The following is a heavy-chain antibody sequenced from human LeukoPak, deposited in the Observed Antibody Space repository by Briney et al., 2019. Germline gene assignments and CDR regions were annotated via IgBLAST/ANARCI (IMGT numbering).Heavy chain of an antibody. CDR2: ISGSGGST. J-gene: IGHJ4*02. Sequence: GGSLRLSCAASGFTFSSYEMNWVRQAPGKGLEWVSAISGSGGSTYYADSVKGRFTISRDNAKNSLYLQMNSLRAEDTAVYYCAREYGNYYDSSGYPFDYWGQGTLVTVSS. D-gene: IGHD3-22*01. CDR1: GFTFSSYE. V-gene: IGHV3-48*03. CDR3: AREYGNYYDSSGYPFDY.